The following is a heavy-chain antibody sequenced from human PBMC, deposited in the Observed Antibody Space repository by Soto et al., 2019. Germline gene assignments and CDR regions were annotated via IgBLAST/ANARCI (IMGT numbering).Heavy chain of an antibody. Sequence: SETLSLTCAVYGGSFSGYYWSWIRQPPGKGLEWIGYIYYSGSTNYNPSLKSRVTISVDTSKNQFSLKLSSVTAADTAVYYCARDLTMVRGVIITYYGMDVWGQGTTVTVSS. J-gene: IGHJ6*02. D-gene: IGHD3-10*01. CDR3: ARDLTMVRGVIITYYGMDV. CDR2: IYYSGST. V-gene: IGHV4-59*01. CDR1: GGSFSGYY.